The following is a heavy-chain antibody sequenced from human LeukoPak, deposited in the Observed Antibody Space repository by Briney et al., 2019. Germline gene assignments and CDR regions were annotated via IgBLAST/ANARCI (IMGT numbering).Heavy chain of an antibody. CDR3: ARSPTDDYGDDDAFDI. CDR2: INHSGST. V-gene: IGHV4-34*01. D-gene: IGHD4-17*01. J-gene: IGHJ3*02. Sequence: SWIRQPPGKGLEWIGEINHSGSTNYNPSLKSRVTISVDTSKNQFSLKLSSVTAADTAVYYCARSPTDDYGDDDAFDIWGQGTMVTVSS.